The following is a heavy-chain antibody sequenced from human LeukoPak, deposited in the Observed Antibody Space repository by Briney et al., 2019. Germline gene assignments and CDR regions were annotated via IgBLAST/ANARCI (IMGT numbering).Heavy chain of an antibody. CDR3: AKDRPDSSGWYYFDY. V-gene: IGHV3-23*01. Sequence: GRSLRLSCAASGFTFSSYAMSWVRQAPGKGLEWVSAISGSGGSTYYADSVKGRFTISRDNSKNTLYLQMNSLRAEDTAVYYCAKDRPDSSGWYYFDYWGQGTLVTVSS. CDR1: GFTFSSYA. D-gene: IGHD6-19*01. CDR2: ISGSGGST. J-gene: IGHJ4*02.